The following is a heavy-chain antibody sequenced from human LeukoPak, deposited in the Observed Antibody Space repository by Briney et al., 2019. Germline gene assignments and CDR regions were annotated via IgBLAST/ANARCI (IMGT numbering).Heavy chain of an antibody. Sequence: SETLSLACTVSGGSISSGGYYWSWIRQHPGKGLEWIGYIYYSGSTYYNPSLKSRVTIPVDTSKNQFSLKLSSVTAADTAVYYCARAGLIAGNNWFDPWGQGTLVTVSS. CDR1: GGSISSGGYY. V-gene: IGHV4-31*03. CDR2: IYYSGST. D-gene: IGHD6-13*01. J-gene: IGHJ5*02. CDR3: ARAGLIAGNNWFDP.